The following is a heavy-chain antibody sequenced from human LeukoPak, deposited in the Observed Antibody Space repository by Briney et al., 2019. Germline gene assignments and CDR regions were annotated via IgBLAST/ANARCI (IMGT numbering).Heavy chain of an antibody. Sequence: PSETLSLTCAVYGGSFSGYYWSWIRQPPGKGLEWIGEINHSGSTNYNPSLKSRVTISVDTSKNQFSLKLSSVTAADTAVYYCARVGGTVGARGWFDPWGQGSLVTVSS. CDR1: GGSFSGYY. V-gene: IGHV4-34*01. CDR2: INHSGST. D-gene: IGHD1-26*01. CDR3: ARVGGTVGARGWFDP. J-gene: IGHJ5*02.